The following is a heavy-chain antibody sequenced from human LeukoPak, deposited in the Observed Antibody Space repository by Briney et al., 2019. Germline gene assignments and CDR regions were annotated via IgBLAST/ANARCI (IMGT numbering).Heavy chain of an antibody. CDR3: AKVGSSSRAFDY. V-gene: IGHV3-23*01. CDR2: ISGSGGST. Sequence: GGSLRLSCAAFGFTFSSYAMSWVRQAPGKGLEWVSAISGSGGSTYYADSVKGRFTISRDNSKNTLYLQMNSLRAEDTAVYYCAKVGSSSRAFDYWGQGTLVTVSS. CDR1: GFTFSSYA. D-gene: IGHD6-13*01. J-gene: IGHJ4*02.